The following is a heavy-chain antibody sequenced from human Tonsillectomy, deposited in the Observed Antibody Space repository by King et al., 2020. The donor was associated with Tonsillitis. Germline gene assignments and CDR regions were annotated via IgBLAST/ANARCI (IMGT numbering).Heavy chain of an antibody. V-gene: IGHV3-9*01. J-gene: IGHJ3*02. Sequence: VQLVESGGGLVQPGRSLRLSCVASGFPFDEYAMHWVRQAPGKGLEWVSGISWNGGSIGYADSVKGRFTISRDNAKKSLYLQMNSLRAEDTAVYYCARHLYNSGWTIHIWGQGTMVTVSS. CDR3: ARHLYNSGWTIHI. CDR2: ISWNGGSI. CDR1: GFPFDEYA. D-gene: IGHD6-19*01.